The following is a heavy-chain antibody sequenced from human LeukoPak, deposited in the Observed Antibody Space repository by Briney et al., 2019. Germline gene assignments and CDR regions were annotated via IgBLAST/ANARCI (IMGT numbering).Heavy chain of an antibody. CDR1: GFTFSSYE. CDR2: ISSSGSTI. CDR3: AKSVDYVNYFDY. Sequence: PPGGSLRLSCAASGFTFSSYEMNWVRQAPGKGLEWVSYISSSGSTIYYADSVKGRFTISRDNAKNSLYLQMNSLRAEDTAVYYCAKSVDYVNYFDYWGQGTLVTVSS. V-gene: IGHV3-48*03. D-gene: IGHD4-17*01. J-gene: IGHJ4*02.